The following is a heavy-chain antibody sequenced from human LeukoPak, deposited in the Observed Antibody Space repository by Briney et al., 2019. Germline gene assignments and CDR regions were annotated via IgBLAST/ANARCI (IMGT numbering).Heavy chain of an antibody. V-gene: IGHV3-30*02. Sequence: GGSLRLSCAASGFTFSSYGMHWVRQAPGIGLEWVAFIRYDGSNKYYADSVKGRFTISRDNSKNTLYLQMNSLRAEDTAVYYCAKVAAKQASLDYWGQGTLVTVSS. CDR1: GFTFSSYG. J-gene: IGHJ4*02. CDR2: IRYDGSNK. D-gene: IGHD2-15*01. CDR3: AKVAAKQASLDY.